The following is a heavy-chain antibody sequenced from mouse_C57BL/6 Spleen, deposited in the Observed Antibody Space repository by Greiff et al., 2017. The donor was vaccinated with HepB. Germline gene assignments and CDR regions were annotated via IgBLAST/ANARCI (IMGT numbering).Heavy chain of an antibody. D-gene: IGHD2-1*01. V-gene: IGHV5-17*01. CDR3: ARDGNYDYYAMDY. CDR1: GFTFSDYG. J-gene: IGHJ4*01. Sequence: EVQLQGSGGGLVKPGGSLKLSCAASGFTFSDYGMHWVRQAPEKGLEWVAYISSGSSTIYYADTVKGRFTISRDNAKNTLFLQMTSLRSEDTAMYYCARDGNYDYYAMDYWGQGTSVTVSS. CDR2: ISSGSSTI.